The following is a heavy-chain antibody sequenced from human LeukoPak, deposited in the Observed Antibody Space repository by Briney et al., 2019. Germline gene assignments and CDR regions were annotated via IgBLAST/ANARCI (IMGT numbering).Heavy chain of an antibody. Sequence: GGSLRLSCAASGFTFSSYGMHWVRQAPGKGLEWVAVISYDGSNKYYADSVKGRFTISRGNSKNTLYLQMNSLRAEDTAVYYCAKDGIDYYDSSGYLFDYWGQGTLVTVSS. CDR1: GFTFSSYG. D-gene: IGHD3-22*01. CDR2: ISYDGSNK. V-gene: IGHV3-30*18. J-gene: IGHJ4*02. CDR3: AKDGIDYYDSSGYLFDY.